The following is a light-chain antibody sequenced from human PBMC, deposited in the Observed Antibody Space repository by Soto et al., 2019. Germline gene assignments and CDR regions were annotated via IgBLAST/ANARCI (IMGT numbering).Light chain of an antibody. CDR3: CSNAGRRYYV. CDR1: SSDVGGYND. J-gene: IGLJ1*01. Sequence: QSALTQPPSASGAPGQSVTISCTGTSSDVGGYNDVSWYQQHPGKAPKLLIYEVTKRPSGVPDRFSGSKSGNTASLTVSGLQADDEAEYYCCSNAGRRYYVFGTGTKLTVL. CDR2: EVT. V-gene: IGLV2-8*01.